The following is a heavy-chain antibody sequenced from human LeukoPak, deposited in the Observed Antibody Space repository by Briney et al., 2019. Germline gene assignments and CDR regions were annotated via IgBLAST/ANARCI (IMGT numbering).Heavy chain of an antibody. CDR2: IYSGGST. V-gene: IGHV3-66*01. J-gene: IGHJ4*02. D-gene: IGHD3-22*01. CDR3: ARGDSSGYYVFDY. CDR1: GFTFSSNY. Sequence: GGSLRLSCAASGFTFSSNYMSWVRQAPGKGLEWVSVIYSGGSTYYADSVKGRFTISRDNSKNTLYLQMNSLRAEDTAVYYCARGDSSGYYVFDYWGQGTLVTVSS.